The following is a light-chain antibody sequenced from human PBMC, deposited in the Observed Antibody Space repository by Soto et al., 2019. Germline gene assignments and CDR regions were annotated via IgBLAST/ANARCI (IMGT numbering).Light chain of an antibody. V-gene: IGLV2-11*01. CDR2: AVT. Sequence: QSALTQPRSVSGSPGQSVTISCTGTSSDVGGYNYVSWYQQYPGKAPKVMIYAVTKRPSGVPDRISGSKSGNTASLTISGLQAEEEADYYCCSYAGSYTHYVFGTGTKLTV. CDR3: CSYAGSYTHYV. CDR1: SSDVGGYNY. J-gene: IGLJ1*01.